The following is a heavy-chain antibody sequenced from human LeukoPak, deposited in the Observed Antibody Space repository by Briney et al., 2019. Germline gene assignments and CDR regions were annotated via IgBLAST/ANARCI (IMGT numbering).Heavy chain of an antibody. V-gene: IGHV3-66*04. CDR1: GFTVSSNY. D-gene: IGHD5-18*01. J-gene: IGHJ4*02. CDR2: IYSGGST. Sequence: PGGSLRLSCAASGFTVSSNYMSWVRQAPGKGLEWVSVIYSGGSTYYADSVKGRFTISRDNSKNTLYLQMNSLRAEDTAVYYCARPMGYSYGSPYYFDYWGQGTLVTVSS. CDR3: ARPMGYSYGSPYYFDY.